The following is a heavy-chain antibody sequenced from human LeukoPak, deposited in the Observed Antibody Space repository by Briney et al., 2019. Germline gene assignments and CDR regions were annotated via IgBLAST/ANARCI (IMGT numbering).Heavy chain of an antibody. V-gene: IGHV3-21*01. D-gene: IGHD1-26*01. Sequence: GGSLRLSCAASGFTFSSYSMNWVRQAPGKGLEWVSSISSSSSYINYADSVKGRFTISRDNAKNSLYLQMNSLRAEDTAVYYCARNRVGATRWGQGTLVTVSS. CDR3: ARNRVGATR. J-gene: IGHJ4*02. CDR2: ISSSSSYI. CDR1: GFTFSSYS.